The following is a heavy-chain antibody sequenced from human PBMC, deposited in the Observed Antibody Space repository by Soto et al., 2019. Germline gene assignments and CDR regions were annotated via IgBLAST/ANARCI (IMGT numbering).Heavy chain of an antibody. Sequence: EVQLVQSGAEVKKPGESLRISCKGSGYSFTNYWITWVRQMPGEGLEYMGRIDPRDSYTNYGPSFQGHVTISVDKSISTAYLQWTSLLASDTAMYFCAGDNGDGRPDFWGQGTLVTVSS. CDR3: AGDNGDGRPDF. V-gene: IGHV5-10-1*03. J-gene: IGHJ4*02. CDR2: IDPRDSYT. CDR1: GYSFTNYW. D-gene: IGHD4-17*01.